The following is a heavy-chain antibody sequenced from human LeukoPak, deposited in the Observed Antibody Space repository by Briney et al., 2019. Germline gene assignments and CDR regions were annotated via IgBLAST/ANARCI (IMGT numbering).Heavy chain of an antibody. CDR3: ARESYSYGSGY. V-gene: IGHV3-23*01. Sequence: PGGSLRLSCAASGFTFSSYGMSWVRQAPGKGLEWVSAISGSGGSTYYADSVKGRFTISRDNSKNTLYLQMGSLRAEDMAVYYCARESYSYGSGYWGQGTLVTVSS. CDR2: ISGSGGST. D-gene: IGHD3-10*01. J-gene: IGHJ4*02. CDR1: GFTFSSYG.